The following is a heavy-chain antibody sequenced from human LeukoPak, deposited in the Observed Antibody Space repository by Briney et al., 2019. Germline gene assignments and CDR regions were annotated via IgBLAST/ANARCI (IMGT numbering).Heavy chain of an antibody. CDR3: ARAGYNYGTPLNY. D-gene: IGHD5-18*01. V-gene: IGHV3-23*01. Sequence: GGSLRLSCAASGFTFSSYALSWVRQAPGKGLERVSGITDSGSYTYYADSVKGRFTISRDNSKNTVYLQMNSLRAEDTAVYYCARAGYNYGTPLNYWGQGTLVTVSS. J-gene: IGHJ4*02. CDR2: ITDSGSYT. CDR1: GFTFSSYA.